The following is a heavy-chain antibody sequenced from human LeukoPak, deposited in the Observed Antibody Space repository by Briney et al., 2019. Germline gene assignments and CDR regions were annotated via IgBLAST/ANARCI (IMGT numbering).Heavy chain of an antibody. J-gene: IGHJ5*02. CDR2: MNPNSGNT. V-gene: IGHV1-8*01. CDR1: GYTFTSYD. D-gene: IGHD3-3*01. Sequence: ASVTVSCKASGYTFTSYDINWVRQATGQGLEWMGWMNPNSGNTGYAQKFQGRVTMTRNTSISTAYMELSSLRSEDTAVYYCARGRISPTYYDFWSGYYPEYNWFDPWGQGTLVTVSS. CDR3: ARGRISPTYYDFWSGYYPEYNWFDP.